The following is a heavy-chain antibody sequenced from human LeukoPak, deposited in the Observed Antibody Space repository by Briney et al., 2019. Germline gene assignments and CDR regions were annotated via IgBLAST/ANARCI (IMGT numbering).Heavy chain of an antibody. CDR3: AKDRDSYGLLGYFDL. J-gene: IGHJ2*01. V-gene: IGHV3-30*18. D-gene: IGHD5-18*01. Sequence: GGSLRLSCAASGFSFNSHGMHWVRQAPGKGLDRVAVISYDGSNTYYADSGKGRFTISRDNSKNTLDLQMNSLRAEGTAVYYCAKDRDSYGLLGYFDLWGRGTLVSASS. CDR1: GFSFNSHG. CDR2: ISYDGSNT.